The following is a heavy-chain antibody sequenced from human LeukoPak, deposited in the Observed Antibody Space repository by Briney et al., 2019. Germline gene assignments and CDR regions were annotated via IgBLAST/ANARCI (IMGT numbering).Heavy chain of an antibody. CDR2: IYYSGST. Sequence: SETLSLTCTVSGGSISSYYWSWIRQPPGKGLEWIGYIYYSGSTNYNPSLKSRVTISVDTSKNQFSLKLSSVTAADTAVYYCASSRPLYDSSGQFDYWGQGTLVTVSS. CDR1: GGSISSYY. V-gene: IGHV4-59*08. CDR3: ASSRPLYDSSGQFDY. D-gene: IGHD3-22*01. J-gene: IGHJ4*02.